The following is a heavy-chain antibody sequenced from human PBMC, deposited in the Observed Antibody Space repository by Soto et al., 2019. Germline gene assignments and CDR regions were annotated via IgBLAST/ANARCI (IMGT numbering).Heavy chain of an antibody. CDR1: GFTFSDYY. CDR3: ARTAAKFDY. V-gene: IGHV3-11*03. J-gene: IGHJ4*02. Sequence: SLRLSCADSGFTFSDYYMSWLRLAPGKGLEWVSYISSSSSYTNYADSVKGRFTISRDNAKNSLYLQMNSLRAEDTAVYYCARTAAKFDYWGQGTLVTVSS. CDR2: ISSSSSYT.